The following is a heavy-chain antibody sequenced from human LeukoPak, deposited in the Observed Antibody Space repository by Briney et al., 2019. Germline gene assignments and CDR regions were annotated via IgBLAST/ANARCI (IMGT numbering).Heavy chain of an antibody. V-gene: IGHV3-21*01. CDR3: ATWGAHDAFDI. D-gene: IGHD3-16*01. CDR2: ISSSSSYI. Sequence: GGSLRLSCAASGFTFDDYAMHWVRQAPGKGLEWVSSISSSSSYIYYADSVKGRFTISRDNAKNSLYLQMNSLRAEDTAVYYCATWGAHDAFDIWGQGTMVTVSS. J-gene: IGHJ3*02. CDR1: GFTFDDYA.